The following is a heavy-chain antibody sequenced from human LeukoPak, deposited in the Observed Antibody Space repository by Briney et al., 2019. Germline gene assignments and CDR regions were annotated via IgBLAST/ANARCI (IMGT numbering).Heavy chain of an antibody. J-gene: IGHJ4*02. CDR2: ISWNSGSI. D-gene: IGHD3-22*01. V-gene: IGHV3-9*01. CDR3: ARDLSRDFDSGRFDY. Sequence: PGRSLSLSCAASGFTFDDYAMHWVRQAPGKGLEWVSGISWNSGSIGYADSVKGRFTISRDNAKNSLYLQMNSLRTEDTAFYYCARDLSRDFDSGRFDYWGQGTLVTVSS. CDR1: GFTFDDYA.